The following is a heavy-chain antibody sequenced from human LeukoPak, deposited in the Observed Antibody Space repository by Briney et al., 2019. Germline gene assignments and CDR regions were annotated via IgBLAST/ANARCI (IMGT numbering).Heavy chain of an antibody. CDR1: GFTFSLYD. CDR2: VSYDGSNR. J-gene: IGHJ4*02. D-gene: IGHD6-13*01. Sequence: GGSLRLSCAASGFTFSLYDIHWVRQAPGKGLEWMALVSYDGSNRFYADSVKGRFTISRDNSKNTLHLQMNSLRAEDTAIYYCAKWGSAAGFDYWDQGTLVTVSS. V-gene: IGHV3-30*18. CDR3: AKWGSAAGFDY.